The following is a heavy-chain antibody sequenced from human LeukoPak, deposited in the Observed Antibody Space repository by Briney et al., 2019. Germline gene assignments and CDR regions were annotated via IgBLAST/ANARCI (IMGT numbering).Heavy chain of an antibody. J-gene: IGHJ5*02. CDR2: INAGNGNT. CDR3: ARAAMYCSGGSCYSRYWFDP. Sequence: GASVKVSCKASGYTFTSYGISWVRQAPGQGLEWMGWINAGNGNTKYSQEFQGRVTITRDTSASTAYMELSSLRSEDMAVYYCARAAMYCSGGSCYSRYWFDPWGQGTLVTVSS. CDR1: GYTFTSYG. D-gene: IGHD2-15*01. V-gene: IGHV1-3*03.